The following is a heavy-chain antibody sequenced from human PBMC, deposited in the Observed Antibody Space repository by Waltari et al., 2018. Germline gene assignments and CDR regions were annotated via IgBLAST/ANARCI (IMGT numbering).Heavy chain of an antibody. CDR1: GFTIRSYA. CDR3: AIYRRYISSWSTVVDT. V-gene: IGHV3-23*01. D-gene: IGHD6-13*01. Sequence: EVLLLEAGGGLVQPGGSLRLSCAASGFTIRSYAMSWVRQAPGTGGEGVSGSSGWVGGTYYPVSVKGRFTISRDNSKNTLYLQMNSLRAGDTAVDYCAIYRRYISSWSTVVDTWGQGTMVTVSS. J-gene: IGHJ3*02. CDR2: SSGWVGGT.